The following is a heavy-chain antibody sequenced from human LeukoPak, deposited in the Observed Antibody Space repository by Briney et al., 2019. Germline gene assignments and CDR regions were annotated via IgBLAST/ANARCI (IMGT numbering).Heavy chain of an antibody. CDR1: GGSISNDD. J-gene: IGHJ4*02. D-gene: IGHD5-12*01. CDR2: IYYSGST. Sequence: KPSEPLSLTCTVSGGSISNDDWSWIRQSPGKRLHWIGFIYYSGSTNYNPSLKSRVTISVDTSKNQFSLKLSSVTATDTAVYYCARRARAIDNWGQGTLVTVSS. CDR3: ARRARAIDN. V-gene: IGHV4-59*08.